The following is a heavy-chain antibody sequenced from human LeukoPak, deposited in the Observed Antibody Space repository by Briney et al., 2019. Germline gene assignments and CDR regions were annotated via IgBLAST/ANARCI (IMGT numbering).Heavy chain of an antibody. CDR1: GDSISGYH. CDR3: ARVDMGARGGDAFDI. CDR2: INRSGST. D-gene: IGHD1-26*01. V-gene: IGHV4-34*01. J-gene: IGHJ3*02. Sequence: SETLSLTCGVYGDSISGYHWTYIRQPPGKGLEWIGEINRSGSTNYNPSLKSRVTISVDTSKNQFSLKLSSVTAADTAVYYCARVDMGARGGDAFDIWGQGTMVTVSS.